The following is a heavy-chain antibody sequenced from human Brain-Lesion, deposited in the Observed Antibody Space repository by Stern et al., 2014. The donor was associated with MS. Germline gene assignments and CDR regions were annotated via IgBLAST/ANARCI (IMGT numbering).Heavy chain of an antibody. CDR3: ARGDYNILTGFYGENNWFDP. J-gene: IGHJ5*02. V-gene: IGHV4-30-2*01. Sequence: QVQLVQSGSGLVKPSQTLSLTCTVSGDSISSGGFSWSWIRPPPGKGLEWIAYAYFGGKTFSGPSLKSRVTISVDRSKNQFSLKLTSVTAADTAVYYCARGDYNILTGFYGENNWFDPWGQGSLVTVSS. D-gene: IGHD3-9*01. CDR2: AYFGGKT. CDR1: GDSISSGGFS.